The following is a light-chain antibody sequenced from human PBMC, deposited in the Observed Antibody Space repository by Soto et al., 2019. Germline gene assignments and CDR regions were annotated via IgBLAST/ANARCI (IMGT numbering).Light chain of an antibody. CDR1: SSDVGTYSL. J-gene: IGLJ3*02. V-gene: IGLV2-23*02. CDR3: CPPWV. Sequence: QSALIQPASVSGSPGQSSTISCTGTSSDVGTYSLVSWYQQHPGKAPTLIIYEVRKRPSGISNRFSASKSGNTASLTISGLQPEDEAYYYCCPPWVFGGGTQLTVL. CDR2: EVR.